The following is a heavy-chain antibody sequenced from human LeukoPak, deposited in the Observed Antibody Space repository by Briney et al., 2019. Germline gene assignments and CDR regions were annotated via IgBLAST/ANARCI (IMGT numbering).Heavy chain of an antibody. CDR1: GFTFSSYG. CDR3: AKDFLVATIAPNYFDY. D-gene: IGHD5-12*01. V-gene: IGHV3-30*02. J-gene: IGHJ4*02. Sequence: GGSLRLSCAASGFTFSSYGMHWVRQAPGKGLEWVAFIRCDGSNKYYADSVKGRFTISRDNSKNTLYLQMNSLRAEDTAVYYCAKDFLVATIAPNYFDYWGQGTLVTVSS. CDR2: IRCDGSNK.